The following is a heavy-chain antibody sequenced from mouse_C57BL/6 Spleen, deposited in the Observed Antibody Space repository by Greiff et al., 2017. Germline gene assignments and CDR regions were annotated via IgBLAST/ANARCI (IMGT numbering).Heavy chain of an antibody. V-gene: IGHV1-52*01. D-gene: IGHD1-1*01. J-gene: IGHJ1*03. CDR1: GYTFTSYW. CDR2: IDPSDSET. Sequence: QVQLQQPGAELVRPGSSVKLSCKASGYTFTSYWMHWVKQRPIQGLEWIGNIDPSDSETHYNQKFKDKATLTVDKSSSTAYLQLSSLTSEDSAVYYCGRGAVYYGSGYWYFDVWGTGTTVTVSS. CDR3: GRGAVYYGSGYWYFDV.